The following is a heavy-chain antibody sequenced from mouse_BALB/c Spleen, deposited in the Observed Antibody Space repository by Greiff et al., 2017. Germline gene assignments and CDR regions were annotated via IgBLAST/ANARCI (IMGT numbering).Heavy chain of an antibody. CDR2: IWAGGST. Sequence: VMLVESGPGLVAPSQSLSITCTVSGFSLTSYGVHWVRQPPGKGLEWLGVIWAGGSTNYNSALMSRLSISKDNSKSQVFLKMNSLQTDDTAMYYCARDYGNYGDYYAMDYWGQGTSVTVSS. D-gene: IGHD2-1*01. V-gene: IGHV2-9*02. CDR1: GFSLTSYG. J-gene: IGHJ4*01. CDR3: ARDYGNYGDYYAMDY.